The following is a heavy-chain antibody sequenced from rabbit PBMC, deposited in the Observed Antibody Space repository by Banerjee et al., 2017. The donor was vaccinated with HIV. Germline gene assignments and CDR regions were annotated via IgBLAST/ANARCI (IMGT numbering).Heavy chain of an antibody. Sequence: QSLEESGGDLVKPGASLTLTCTASGLDFSSSYWICWVRQAPGKGLEWITCIYIGSSISTSYASWAKGRFTISKTSSTTVTLQMTRLTAADTATYFCARSFDASNRAYPLWAPGPLVTVS. V-gene: IGHV1S40*01. CDR2: IYIGSSIST. CDR1: GLDFSSSYW. J-gene: IGHJ4*01. D-gene: IGHD1-1*01. CDR3: ARSFDASNRAYPL.